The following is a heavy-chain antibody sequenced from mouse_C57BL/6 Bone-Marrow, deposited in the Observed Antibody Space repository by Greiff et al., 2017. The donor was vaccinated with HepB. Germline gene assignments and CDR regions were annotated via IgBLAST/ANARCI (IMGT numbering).Heavy chain of an antibody. CDR1: GFTFSDYG. CDR2: ISNLAYSI. CDR3: ARRGTVDYAMDY. J-gene: IGHJ4*01. V-gene: IGHV5-15*01. Sequence: EVMLVESGGGLVQPGGSLKLSCAASGFTFSDYGMAWVRQAPRKGPEWVAFISNLAYSIYYADTVTGRFTISRENAKNNLYLEMSSLRSEDTAMYYCARRGTVDYAMDYWGQGTSVTVSS. D-gene: IGHD1-1*01.